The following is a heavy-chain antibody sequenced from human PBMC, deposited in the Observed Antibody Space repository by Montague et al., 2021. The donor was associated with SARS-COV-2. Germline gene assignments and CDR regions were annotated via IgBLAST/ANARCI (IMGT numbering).Heavy chain of an antibody. Sequence: TLSLTCTVSGGSIRSENYYWSWIRQHPGKGLEWIGYIHYSGSTDYNPSLNSRVSISVDTSKNQFSLKLSSVTAADTAVYYCALNYFRVRSWYGMDVWGQGTTVTVSS. J-gene: IGHJ6*02. CDR3: ALNYFRVRSWYGMDV. V-gene: IGHV4-31*03. CDR1: GGSIRSENYY. D-gene: IGHD3-10*01. CDR2: IHYSGST.